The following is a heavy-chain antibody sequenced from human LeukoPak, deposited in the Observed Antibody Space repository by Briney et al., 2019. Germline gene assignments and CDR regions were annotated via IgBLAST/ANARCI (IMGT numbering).Heavy chain of an antibody. CDR3: VRGYSSCWYRRDY. CDR2: INLNSGGT. D-gene: IGHD6-19*01. V-gene: IGHV1-2*02. Sequence: GASVKVSCMASLHTFTGYFMHWVRQAPRRGVEGVGWINLNSGGTHSAQKFQGRVTMTRDTSINTAYMELSKLRSDDTAVYYCVRGYSSCWYRRDYWGQGTLVTVSS. CDR1: LHTFTGYF. J-gene: IGHJ4*01.